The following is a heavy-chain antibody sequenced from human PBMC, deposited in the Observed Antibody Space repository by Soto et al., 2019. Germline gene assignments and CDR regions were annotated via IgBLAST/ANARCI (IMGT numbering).Heavy chain of an antibody. D-gene: IGHD2-15*01. CDR2: INPSTGAT. Sequence: ASVKVSCKASGFTLLNDYIHWVRQAPRQGLEWMGMINPSTGATRYSQQFRGRVTVTWDTSTSTAYMELSSLRSEDTAVYYCARDIPGGCCSGGSCYYYYGMDVWGQGTTVTVSS. CDR3: ARDIPGGCCSGGSCYYYYGMDV. CDR1: GFTLLNDY. J-gene: IGHJ6*02. V-gene: IGHV1-46*01.